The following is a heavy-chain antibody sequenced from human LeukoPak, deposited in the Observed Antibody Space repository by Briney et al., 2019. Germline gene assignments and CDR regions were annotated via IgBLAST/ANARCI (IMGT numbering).Heavy chain of an antibody. CDR2: ISGSGGST. Sequence: GGSLRLSCAASGFTFSSYAMSWVRQAPGKGLEWVSAISGSGGSTYYADSVKGRFTISRDNSKNTLFLQMNSLRPEDTAVYYCARGPDYDILADYFDYWGQGTLVTVSS. J-gene: IGHJ4*02. V-gene: IGHV3-23*01. D-gene: IGHD3-9*01. CDR1: GFTFSSYA. CDR3: ARGPDYDILADYFDY.